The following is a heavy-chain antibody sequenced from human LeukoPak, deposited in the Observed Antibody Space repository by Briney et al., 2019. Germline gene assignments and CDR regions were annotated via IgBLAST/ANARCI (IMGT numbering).Heavy chain of an antibody. CDR3: ARDSIAAAGTFDC. Sequence: GSLRLSCAASGFPVSSNYMSWVRQAPGKGLEWVSVIYSGGSTYYADSVKGRFTISRDNSKNTLYLQMNSLRAEDTAVYYCARDSIAAAGTFDCWGQGGMVTVSS. V-gene: IGHV3-53*01. CDR2: IYSGGST. CDR1: GFPVSSNY. J-gene: IGHJ4*02. D-gene: IGHD6-13*01.